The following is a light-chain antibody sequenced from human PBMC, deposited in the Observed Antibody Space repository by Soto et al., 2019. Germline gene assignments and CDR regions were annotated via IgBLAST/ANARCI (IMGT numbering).Light chain of an antibody. CDR2: GAS. CDR1: QDIRTS. CDR3: QQYDNLPPFT. Sequence: DIQMTQSPSSLSASVGGRVSITCQASQDIRTSLSWFQQKPGRAPKLLIYGASNLETGVPSRFRGSGSGTDFTFTISSLQPEDIATYYCQQYDNLPPFTFGPGTRVDIK. V-gene: IGKV1-33*01. J-gene: IGKJ3*01.